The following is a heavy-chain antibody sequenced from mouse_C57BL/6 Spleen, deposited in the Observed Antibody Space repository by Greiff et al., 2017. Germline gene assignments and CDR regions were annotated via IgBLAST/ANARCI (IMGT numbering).Heavy chain of an antibody. CDR2: INPSNGGT. CDR3: ARSPTTVVAPYAMDY. V-gene: IGHV1-53*01. CDR1: GYTFTSYW. J-gene: IGHJ4*01. Sequence: QVQLQQPGTELVKPGASVKLSCKASGYTFTSYWMHWVKQRPGQGLEWIGNINPSNGGTNYNEKFKSKATLTVDKSSSAAYMQLSSLTSEDSAVYYCARSPTTVVAPYAMDYWGQGTSVTVSS. D-gene: IGHD1-1*01.